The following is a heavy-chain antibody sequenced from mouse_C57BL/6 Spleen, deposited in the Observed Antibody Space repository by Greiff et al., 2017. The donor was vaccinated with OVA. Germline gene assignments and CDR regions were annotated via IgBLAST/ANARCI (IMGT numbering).Heavy chain of an antibody. CDR2: INPSNGGT. CDR1: GYTFTSYW. V-gene: IGHV1-53*01. D-gene: IGHD2-3*01. J-gene: IGHJ4*01. Sequence: VQLQQPGTELVKPGASVKLSCKASGYTFTSYWMHWVKQRPGQGLEWIGNINPSNGGTNYNEKFKSKATLTVDKSSSTAYLQLSSLTSEDSAVYYCASYDGYYGSAMDYWGQGTSVTVSS. CDR3: ASYDGYYGSAMDY.